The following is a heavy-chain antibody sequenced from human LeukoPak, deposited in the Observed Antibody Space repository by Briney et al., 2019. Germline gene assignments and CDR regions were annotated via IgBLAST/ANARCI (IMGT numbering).Heavy chain of an antibody. D-gene: IGHD2-15*01. V-gene: IGHV3-30*02. Sequence: GGSLRLSCAASGFRFNTYWMSWVRQAPGKGLNWVAFIRYDGNNKYYADSVKGRFTISRDNSKNMLYLEMNSLSTEDTAVYYCAKVRYCSGVNCYPDDNWGQGTLVTVSS. CDR1: GFRFNTYW. CDR2: IRYDGNNK. CDR3: AKVRYCSGVNCYPDDN. J-gene: IGHJ4*02.